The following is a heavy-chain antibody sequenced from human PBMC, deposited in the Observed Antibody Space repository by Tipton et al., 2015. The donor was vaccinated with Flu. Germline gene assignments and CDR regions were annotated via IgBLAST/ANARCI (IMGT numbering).Heavy chain of an antibody. D-gene: IGHD5-24*01. CDR1: GGSFSGYY. V-gene: IGHV4-34*01. J-gene: IGHJ3*02. CDR2: INHSGTT. Sequence: TLSLTCAVYGGSFSGYYWSWIRQPPGKGLEWIGEINHSGTTNYSPSLKSRVAISLDTSKNQFSLNLSSVTAADTAVYYCARDPMYGYGNNYYGYAFDIWGQGTMVTVSS. CDR3: ARDPMYGYGNNYYGYAFDI.